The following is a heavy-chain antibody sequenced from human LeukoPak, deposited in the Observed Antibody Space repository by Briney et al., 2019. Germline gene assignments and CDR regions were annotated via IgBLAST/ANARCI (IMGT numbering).Heavy chain of an antibody. CDR3: ARAYKIYSSGWYCNGY. CDR1: GFTFSSYG. CDR2: ISSSSSYI. J-gene: IGHJ4*02. V-gene: IGHV3-21*01. D-gene: IGHD6-19*01. Sequence: GGSLRLSCAASGFTFSSYGMSWVRQAPGKGLEWVSSISSSSSYIYYADSVKGRFTISRDNAKNSLYLQMNSLRAEDTAVYYCARAYKIYSSGWYCNGYWGQGTLVTVSS.